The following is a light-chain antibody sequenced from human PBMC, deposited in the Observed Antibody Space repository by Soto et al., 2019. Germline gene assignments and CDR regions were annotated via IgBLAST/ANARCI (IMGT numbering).Light chain of an antibody. V-gene: IGKV4-1*01. CDR2: SES. Sequence: IVVTQSPDSLTVSLGERATINCKSSQSVLYNSNNKNYLAWFQEKPGHPPKLLIYSESNGESAVPDRFRGSGSGTDFNLTISSLHAEDVAVYYCHQYTSTPWTFGQATKVEI. J-gene: IGKJ1*01. CDR1: QSVLYNSNNKNY. CDR3: HQYTSTPWT.